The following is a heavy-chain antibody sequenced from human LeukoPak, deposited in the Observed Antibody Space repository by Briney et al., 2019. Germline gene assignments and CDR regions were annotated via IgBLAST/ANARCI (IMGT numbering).Heavy chain of an antibody. V-gene: IGHV4-4*01. D-gene: IGHD3-22*01. CDR1: GDSINSLDL. J-gene: IGHJ4*02. CDR2: MYLSGTT. CDR3: AGLVGRYSSGLYYYYFDY. Sequence: PSETLSLTCTVSGDSINSLDLWSWVRQPPGKGLEWIGEMYLSGTTHSNPSVKSRVTISIGKSKNQFFLNLSSVTAADTAVYCCAGLVGRYSSGLYYYYFDYWGQGTLVTVSS.